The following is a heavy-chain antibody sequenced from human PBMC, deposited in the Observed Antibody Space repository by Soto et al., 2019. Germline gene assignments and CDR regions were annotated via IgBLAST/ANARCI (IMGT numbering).Heavy chain of an antibody. CDR2: IYYSGST. Sequence: SETLSLTCTVSGGSISSYYWSWIRQPPGKGLEWIGYIYYSGSTNYNPSLKSRVTISVDTSKNQFSLKLSSVTAADTAVYYCARGAMTKVTPVGNWFDPWGQGTLVTVSS. D-gene: IGHD4-17*01. CDR1: GGSISSYY. V-gene: IGHV4-59*01. CDR3: ARGAMTKVTPVGNWFDP. J-gene: IGHJ5*02.